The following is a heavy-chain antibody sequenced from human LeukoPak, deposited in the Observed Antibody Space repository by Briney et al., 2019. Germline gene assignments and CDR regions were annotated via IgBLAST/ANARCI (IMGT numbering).Heavy chain of an antibody. Sequence: SETLSLTCTVPGGSISSYYWSWIRQPPGKGLEWIGYIYYSGSTNYNPSLKSRVTISVDTSKHQFSLKLSSVTAADTAVYYCARVLDYYDSSGYSYGAFDIWGQGTMVTVSS. J-gene: IGHJ3*02. V-gene: IGHV4-59*01. CDR1: GGSISSYY. CDR3: ARVLDYYDSSGYSYGAFDI. D-gene: IGHD3-22*01. CDR2: IYYSGST.